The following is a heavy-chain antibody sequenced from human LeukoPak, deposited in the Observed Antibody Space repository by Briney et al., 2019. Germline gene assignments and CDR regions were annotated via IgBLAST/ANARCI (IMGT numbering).Heavy chain of an antibody. CDR3: AGRGACSSTSCYIGY. J-gene: IGHJ4*02. D-gene: IGHD2-2*02. CDR1: GFTFSSYS. V-gene: IGHV3-48*01. Sequence: GGSLRLSCAASGFTFSSYSMNWVRQAPGKGLEWVSYISSSSSTIYYADSVKGRFTISRDNAKNSLYLQMNSLRAEDTAVYYCAGRGACSSTSCYIGYWGQGTLVTVSS. CDR2: ISSSSSTI.